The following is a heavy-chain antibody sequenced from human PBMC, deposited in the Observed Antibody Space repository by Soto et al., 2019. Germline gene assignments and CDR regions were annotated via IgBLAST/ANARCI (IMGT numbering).Heavy chain of an antibody. CDR2: IYSDGST. CDR3: ARASSRWGSEAAY. D-gene: IGHD7-27*01. V-gene: IGHV3-53*01. CDR1: GLTVSGNY. J-gene: IGHJ4*02. Sequence: EVQLVESGGGLIHPGGSLRLSCAASGLTVSGNYIGWVRQAPGKGLEWVSGIYSDGSTIYADSVKGRFTIFRDNSKNTLYLQMNSLRAEDTAVYHCARASSRWGSEAAYWGQGTLVTVSS.